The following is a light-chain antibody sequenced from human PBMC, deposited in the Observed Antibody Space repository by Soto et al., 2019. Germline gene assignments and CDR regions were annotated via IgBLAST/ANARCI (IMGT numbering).Light chain of an antibody. CDR1: QSASSSY. V-gene: IGKV3-20*01. CDR2: GAS. CDR3: QQYGSSLIT. Sequence: EIVLTQSPGTLSLSTGERATLSCRASQSASSSYLAWYQQKPGQAPRLLIYGASSRATGIPDRFSGSGSGTDFTLTISRLEPEDFAVYYCQQYGSSLITFGQGTRLEIK. J-gene: IGKJ5*01.